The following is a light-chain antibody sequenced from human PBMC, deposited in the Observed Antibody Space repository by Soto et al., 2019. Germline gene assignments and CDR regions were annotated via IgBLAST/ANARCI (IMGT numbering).Light chain of an antibody. J-gene: IGLJ2*01. CDR1: MRDVGAYNL. Sequence: QSVLTQPASVSGSPGQSITISCAGTMRDVGAYNLVSWYQQHPGRAPQLIIYEVRNRPSDISFRFSGSKSGNTASLTISGLQAEDEADYYCSSYTSKSSLIFGGGTKLTVL. V-gene: IGLV2-14*01. CDR3: SSYTSKSSLI. CDR2: EVR.